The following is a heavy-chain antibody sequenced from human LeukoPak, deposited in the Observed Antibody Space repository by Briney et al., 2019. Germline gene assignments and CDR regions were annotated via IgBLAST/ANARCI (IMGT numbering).Heavy chain of an antibody. CDR3: ARIGRWPNNDFDY. D-gene: IGHD1-26*01. J-gene: IGHJ4*02. Sequence: GASVKVSCKASGYIFTDYYMHWVRQAPGQGLEWMGWINPNSGGTNYAQKFQGRVTMTRDTSISTAYMELNSLTSDDTAVYYCARIGRWPNNDFDYWGQGTLVTVSS. V-gene: IGHV1-2*02. CDR1: GYIFTDYY. CDR2: INPNSGGT.